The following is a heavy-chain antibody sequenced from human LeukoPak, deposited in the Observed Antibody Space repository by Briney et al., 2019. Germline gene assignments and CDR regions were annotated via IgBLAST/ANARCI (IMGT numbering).Heavy chain of an antibody. Sequence: GGSLRLSCAASGFTFSSYWMSWVRQAPGKGLEWVANIKQDGSEKYYVDSVKGRFTISRDNAKNSLYLQMNSLRAEDTAVYYCASSRGYYDSPEWGQGTLVTVSS. D-gene: IGHD3-22*01. J-gene: IGHJ4*02. V-gene: IGHV3-7*03. CDR1: GFTFSSYW. CDR2: IKQDGSEK. CDR3: ASSRGYYDSPE.